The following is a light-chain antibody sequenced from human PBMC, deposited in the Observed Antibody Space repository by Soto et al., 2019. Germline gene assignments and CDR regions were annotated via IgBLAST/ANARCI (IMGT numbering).Light chain of an antibody. V-gene: IGKV3-20*01. J-gene: IGKJ5*01. CDR3: QQYGSPPIT. CDR2: GTS. Sequence: EVALTQSPATLSLSPGARASPPGGGSQSVSSTYLAWYQQQPGQAPRLLMSGTSNRATGTPDRFSGSGSGTDFTLTISRLEPEDFAVYYCQQYGSPPITFGQGTRLEIK. CDR1: QSVSSTY.